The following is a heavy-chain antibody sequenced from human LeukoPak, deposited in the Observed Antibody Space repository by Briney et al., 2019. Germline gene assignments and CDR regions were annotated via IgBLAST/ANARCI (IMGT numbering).Heavy chain of an antibody. Sequence: SETLSLTCTVSGASISSITYYWGWIRQPPGKGLEWIGSIYYSGSTYYTTSLKSRVTISIDTSNNQFSLKLTSVTAADTAVYYCARGREEIQLWSFDYWGQGTLVTVSS. CDR2: IYYSGST. CDR1: GASISSITYY. J-gene: IGHJ4*02. V-gene: IGHV4-39*01. CDR3: ARGREEIQLWSFDY. D-gene: IGHD5-18*01.